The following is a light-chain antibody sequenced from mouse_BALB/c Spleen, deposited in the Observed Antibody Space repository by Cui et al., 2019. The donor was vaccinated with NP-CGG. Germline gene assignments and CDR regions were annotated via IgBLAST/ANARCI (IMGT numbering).Light chain of an antibody. CDR1: TGAVTTSNY. Sequence: QAVVTQESALTTSPGETVNLTCRSSTGAVTTSNYANLVQEKPDHLFTGLIGGTNNRAPGVPARFSGSLIGDKAALTITGAQTEDEAIYFCALWYSNHWVFGGGTKLTVL. CDR2: GTN. CDR3: ALWYSNHWV. J-gene: IGLJ1*01. V-gene: IGLV1*01.